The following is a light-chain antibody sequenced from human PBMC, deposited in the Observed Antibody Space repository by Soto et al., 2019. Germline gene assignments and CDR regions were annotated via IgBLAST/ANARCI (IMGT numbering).Light chain of an antibody. J-gene: IGKJ1*01. CDR1: QTVLNSSNNKNF. CDR2: WAS. Sequence: DIVMTQSPDSLAVSVGERATINCKSSQTVLNSSNNKNFLSWYQKKPVQPPKMLISWASTRESGVTDRFSGSGSGTDFTLTISSLQAADVAVYFCHQYSTTPWTFGQGTKVEI. CDR3: HQYSTTPWT. V-gene: IGKV4-1*01.